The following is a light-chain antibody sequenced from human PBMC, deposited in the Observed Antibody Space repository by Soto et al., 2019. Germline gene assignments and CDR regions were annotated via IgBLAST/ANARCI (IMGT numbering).Light chain of an antibody. V-gene: IGKV3-20*01. CDR2: GAS. Sequence: EIVLTESPGTLSLSPGERATLSCRASQSVFSSYLAWYQKKPGQAPRLLIYGASSRATGIPDRFSGSGSGTDFTLTISSLEPEDFAVYYCQQYGSSPWTFGQGTKVDI. CDR1: QSVFSSY. J-gene: IGKJ1*01. CDR3: QQYGSSPWT.